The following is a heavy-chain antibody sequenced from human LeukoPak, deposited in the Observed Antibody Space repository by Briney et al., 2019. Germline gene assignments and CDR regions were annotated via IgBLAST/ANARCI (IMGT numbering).Heavy chain of an antibody. J-gene: IGHJ4*02. CDR2: INHSGST. Sequence: SETLSLTCAVYGGPFSGYYWSWIRQPPGKGLEWIGEINHSGSTNYNPSLKSRVTISVDTSKNQFSLKLSSVTAADTAVYYCARGQGYYDSSGYLMPFDYWGQGTLVTVSS. D-gene: IGHD3-22*01. CDR1: GGPFSGYY. V-gene: IGHV4-34*01. CDR3: ARGQGYYDSSGYLMPFDY.